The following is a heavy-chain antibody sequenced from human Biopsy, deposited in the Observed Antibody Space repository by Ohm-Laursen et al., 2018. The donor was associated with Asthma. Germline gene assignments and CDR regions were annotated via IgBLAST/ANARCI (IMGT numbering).Heavy chain of an antibody. Sequence: SLRLSCAASGFTVTTNSISWVRQAPGKGLEWVSSISSSGSTTYPAESVKGRFTISRDNAQKSLFLQMGSLRAEDTAIYYCARAFESSEWGPFYHFGLDVWGQGTTVAVSS. CDR2: ISSSGSTT. CDR3: ARAFESSEWGPFYHFGLDV. J-gene: IGHJ6*02. CDR1: GFTVTTNS. D-gene: IGHD6-25*01. V-gene: IGHV3-11*01.